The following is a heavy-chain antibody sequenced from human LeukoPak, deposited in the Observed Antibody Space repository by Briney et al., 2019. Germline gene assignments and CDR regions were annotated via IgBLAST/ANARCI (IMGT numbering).Heavy chain of an antibody. J-gene: IGHJ5*02. CDR1: GGSFSGYY. D-gene: IGHD6-13*01. Sequence: SETLSLTCAVYGGSFSGYYWSWIRQPPGKGLEWIGEINHNGSTNYNPSLKSRVTISVDTSKNQFSLKLSSVTAADTAVYYCARSSWYTRRWSDPWGQGTLVTVSS. CDR3: ARSSWYTRRWSDP. CDR2: INHNGST. V-gene: IGHV4-34*01.